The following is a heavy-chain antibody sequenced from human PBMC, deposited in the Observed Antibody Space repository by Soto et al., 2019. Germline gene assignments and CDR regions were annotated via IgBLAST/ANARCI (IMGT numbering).Heavy chain of an antibody. Sequence: QVQLVESGGGVVQPGRSLRLSCAASGFTFSSYGMHWVRQAPGKGLEWVAVIWYDGSNKYYADSVKGRFTISRDNSKNTLYLQMNSLRAEDTAVYYCATRAWGDGYNPYFDYWGQGTLVTVSS. D-gene: IGHD5-12*01. J-gene: IGHJ4*02. CDR3: ATRAWGDGYNPYFDY. CDR1: GFTFSSYG. V-gene: IGHV3-33*01. CDR2: IWYDGSNK.